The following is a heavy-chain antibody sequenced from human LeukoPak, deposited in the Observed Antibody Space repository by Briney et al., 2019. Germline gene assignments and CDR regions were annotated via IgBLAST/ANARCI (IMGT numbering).Heavy chain of an antibody. Sequence: GGSLRLSCVVSGFTVSNNYMSWVRQAPGKGLEWVSAFYSGGNTYYAGSVKGRFIISRDSSKNTLYLQMNNLRPEDTAMYFCAKLPSSGWLGYWGQGTLVTVSS. J-gene: IGHJ4*02. CDR1: GFTVSNNY. D-gene: IGHD6-19*01. CDR2: FYSGGNT. V-gene: IGHV3-53*01. CDR3: AKLPSSGWLGY.